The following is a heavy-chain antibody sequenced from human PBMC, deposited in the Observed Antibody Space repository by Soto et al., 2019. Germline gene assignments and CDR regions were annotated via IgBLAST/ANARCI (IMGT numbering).Heavy chain of an antibody. Sequence: ASVKVSFKASGGTFSSYAISWVRQAPGQGLEWMGGIIPIFGTANYAQKFQGRVTITADESTSTAYMELSSLRSEDTAVYYCASGTRARYGSGSYSAPFDYWGQGTLVTVSS. V-gene: IGHV1-69*13. CDR2: IIPIFGTA. D-gene: IGHD3-10*01. J-gene: IGHJ4*02. CDR1: GGTFSSYA. CDR3: ASGTRARYGSGSYSAPFDY.